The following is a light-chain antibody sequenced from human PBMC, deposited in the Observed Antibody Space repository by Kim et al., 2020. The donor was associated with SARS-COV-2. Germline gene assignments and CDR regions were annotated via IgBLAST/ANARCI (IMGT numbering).Light chain of an antibody. CDR3: ETWDSNIQV. CDR2: VEGSGSY. CDR1: SGHSNYF. Sequence: SSVKHAGTLSSGHSNYFDAWHQQQPGKAPRFLMKVEGSGSYNKGGGVPDRFSGSRSGADRYLIISNLHSEDEADYYCETWDSNIQVFGGGTQLTVL. J-gene: IGLJ3*02. V-gene: IGLV4-60*03.